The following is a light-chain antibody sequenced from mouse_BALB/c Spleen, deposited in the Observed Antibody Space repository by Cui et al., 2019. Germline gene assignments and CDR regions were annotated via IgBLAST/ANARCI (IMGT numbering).Light chain of an antibody. CDR3: QQWSSNPWT. Sequence: QIDATLSRAFMSAARGEKVPITCSASSSGSYRYWYQQKPISSLKPWIYLTSNLASGVPARFSGSGSGTSYSLTISSMEAEDAATYYCQQWSSNPWTFGGGTKLEIK. V-gene: IGKV4-68*01. J-gene: IGKJ1*01. CDR2: LTS. CDR1: SSGSY.